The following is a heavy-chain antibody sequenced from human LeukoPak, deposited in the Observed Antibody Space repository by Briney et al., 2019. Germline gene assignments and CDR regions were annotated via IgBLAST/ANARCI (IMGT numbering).Heavy chain of an antibody. Sequence: PSGTLSLTCAVYGGSFSGYYWSWIRQPPGKGLEWIGEINHSGSTNYNPSLKSRVTISVDTSKNQFSLKLSSVTAADTAVYYCARGLRGNYGSGSRYYYGMDVWGKGTTVTVSS. CDR2: INHSGST. D-gene: IGHD3-10*01. V-gene: IGHV4-34*01. CDR1: GGSFSGYY. CDR3: ARGLRGNYGSGSRYYYGMDV. J-gene: IGHJ6*04.